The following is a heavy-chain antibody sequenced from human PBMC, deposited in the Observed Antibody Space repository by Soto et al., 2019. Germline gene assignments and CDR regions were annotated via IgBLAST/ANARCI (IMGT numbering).Heavy chain of an antibody. Sequence: GESLKISCKGSGYSFTSYWIGWVRQMPGKGLEWMGIIYPGDSDTRYSPSFQGQVTISADKSISTAYLQWSSLKASDTAMYYCARHEGDGYNYWASWFDPWGQGTLVTVS. CDR1: GYSFTSYW. V-gene: IGHV5-51*01. J-gene: IGHJ5*02. CDR2: IYPGDSDT. CDR3: ARHEGDGYNYWASWFDP. D-gene: IGHD5-12*01.